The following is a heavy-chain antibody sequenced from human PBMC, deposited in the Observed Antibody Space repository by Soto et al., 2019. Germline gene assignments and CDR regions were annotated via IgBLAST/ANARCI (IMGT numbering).Heavy chain of an antibody. CDR2: IIPISDTT. V-gene: IGHV1-69*01. Sequence: QVQLVQSGAEVKKPGSSVKVSCKASGGTFSSYAISWVRQAPGQGLEWMGGIIPISDTTNYAQKFQGRVTIPADESTSTAYMELGSLRSEDTAVYYCARSQGSSTSLEIYYYYYYGMDVWGKGPRSPSPQ. D-gene: IGHD2-2*01. CDR3: ARSQGSSTSLEIYYYYYYGMDV. CDR1: GGTFSSYA. J-gene: IGHJ6*01.